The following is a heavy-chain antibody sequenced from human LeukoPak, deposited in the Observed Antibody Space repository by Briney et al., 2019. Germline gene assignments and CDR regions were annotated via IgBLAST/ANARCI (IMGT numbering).Heavy chain of an antibody. CDR1: GGSISSYY. J-gene: IGHJ4*02. CDR2: IFYSGST. CDR3: ARGGVRGVINY. Sequence: SETLSLTYTVSGGSISSYYWGWVRQPPGKALEWIGNIFYSGSTYYSPSLKSRVTISLDTSRNQFSLKLNSVTAADTAVYYCARGGVRGVINYWGQGTLVTVSS. V-gene: IGHV4-59*12. D-gene: IGHD3-10*01.